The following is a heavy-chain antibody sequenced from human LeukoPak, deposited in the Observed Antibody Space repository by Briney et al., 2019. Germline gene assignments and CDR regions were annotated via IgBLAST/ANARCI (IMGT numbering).Heavy chain of an antibody. V-gene: IGHV4-34*01. CDR2: INHSGST. J-gene: IGHJ6*02. CDR1: GGSFSGYY. CDR3: ARYCSSTSCYYYGMDV. Sequence: SETLSLTCAVYGGSFSGYYWSWIRQPPGKGLEWIGEINHSGSTNYNPSLKSRVTISVDTSKNQFSLKLSSMTAADTAVYFCARYCSSTSCYYYGMDVWGQGTTVTVSS. D-gene: IGHD2-2*01.